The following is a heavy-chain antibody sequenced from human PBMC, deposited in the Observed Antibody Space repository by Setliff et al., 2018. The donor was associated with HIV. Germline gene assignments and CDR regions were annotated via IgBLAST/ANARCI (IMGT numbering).Heavy chain of an antibody. CDR2: IYSDGTT. Sequence: GGSLRLSCAASGFSVSNYYMAWVRQAPGKGLEWVSTIYSDGTTYHADSVKGRFTLSRDNSKNTLFLQMNSLRPEDTAVYYCARGAVGGAFDIWGQGTMVTVSS. V-gene: IGHV3-66*02. CDR1: GFSVSNYY. D-gene: IGHD3-16*01. J-gene: IGHJ3*02. CDR3: ARGAVGGAFDI.